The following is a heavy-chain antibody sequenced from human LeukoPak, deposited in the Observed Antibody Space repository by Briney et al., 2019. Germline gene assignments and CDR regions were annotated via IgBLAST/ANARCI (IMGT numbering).Heavy chain of an antibody. CDR1: GGSISSYY. V-gene: IGHV4-59*12. J-gene: IGHJ4*02. CDR3: ARESTYVDY. Sequence: PSETLSLTCTVSGGSISSYYWSWIRQPPGKGLEWIGYIYYSGTTNYNPSLKSRVTISVDTSKNQFSLKLSSVTAADTAVYYCARESTYVDYWGQGTLVTVSS. CDR2: IYYSGTT.